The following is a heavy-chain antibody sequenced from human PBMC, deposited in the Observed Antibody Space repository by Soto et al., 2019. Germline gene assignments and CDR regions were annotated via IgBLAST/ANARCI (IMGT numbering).Heavy chain of an antibody. CDR3: ARGTPAAILVSYYYYGMDV. CDR2: IKQDGSEK. D-gene: IGHD2-2*01. Sequence: GGSLRLSCAASGFTFSSYWMSWVRQAPGKGLEWVANIKQDGSEKYYVDSVKGRFTISRDNAKNSLYLQMNSLRAEDTAVYYCARGTPAAILVSYYYYGMDVWGQGTTVTVSS. CDR1: GFTFSSYW. J-gene: IGHJ6*02. V-gene: IGHV3-7*05.